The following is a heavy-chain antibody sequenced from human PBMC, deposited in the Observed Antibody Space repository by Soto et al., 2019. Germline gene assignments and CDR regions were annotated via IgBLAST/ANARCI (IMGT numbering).Heavy chain of an antibody. D-gene: IGHD3-16*01. CDR3: AKVIGGTPDY. CDR1: GFTFSDNA. Sequence: EVQLLESGGGLAQPGGSLRLSCAASGFTFSDNAMSWVRQAPGKGLEWVSAISGSGSSTYYADSVKGRFTISRDNSKNTLYLQMNSLRAEDTAEYYCAKVIGGTPDYWGQGTLVTVSS. J-gene: IGHJ4*02. V-gene: IGHV3-23*01. CDR2: ISGSGSST.